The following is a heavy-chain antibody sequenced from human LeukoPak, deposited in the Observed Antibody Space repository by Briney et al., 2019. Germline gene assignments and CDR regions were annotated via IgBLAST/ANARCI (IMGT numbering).Heavy chain of an antibody. J-gene: IGHJ4*02. CDR1: GFTFSSYG. Sequence: PGGSLRLSCAASGFTFSSYGMYWVRQAPGKGLEWVAFIRYDGSNKYYADSVKGRFTISRDNSKNTLYLQMNSLRAEDTAVYYCAKDPTSNYYDFWSGYYEDYWGQGTLVTVSS. D-gene: IGHD3-3*01. CDR2: IRYDGSNK. V-gene: IGHV3-30*02. CDR3: AKDPTSNYYDFWSGYYEDY.